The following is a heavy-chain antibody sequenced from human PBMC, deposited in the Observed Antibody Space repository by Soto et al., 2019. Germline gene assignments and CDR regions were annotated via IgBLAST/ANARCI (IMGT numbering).Heavy chain of an antibody. J-gene: IGHJ4*02. CDR2: ISAYNGNT. CDR3: TTTGPYYGDPREIDY. CDR1: GYTFSSFG. Sequence: QVQLVQSGAEVKKPGASVRVSCKTSGYTFSSFGITWVRQAPGQGLEWMGWISAYNGNTKYAQKLQGRVTMTTDTPTSTAYMQLRSLTSDDTPVYYCTTTGPYYGDPREIDYWGQGTLVTVSS. V-gene: IGHV1-18*01. D-gene: IGHD4-17*01.